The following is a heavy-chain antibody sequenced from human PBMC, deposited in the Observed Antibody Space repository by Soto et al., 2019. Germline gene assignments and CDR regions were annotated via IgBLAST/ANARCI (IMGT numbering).Heavy chain of an antibody. V-gene: IGHV3-23*01. CDR1: GSTFSNYD. CDR3: AKSFIGSYCYTQDWFDP. D-gene: IGHD2-2*02. J-gene: IGHJ5*02. Sequence: EVQLLESGGGFIQPVGSLRLSCVASGSTFSNYDMTWVRQAPGKGLEWVSLIGTSGSSTYYADSVKGRFTISRDNSKNTLYLQMKSLRAEDTAVYYCAKSFIGSYCYTQDWFDPWGQGTLVTVSS. CDR2: IGTSGSST.